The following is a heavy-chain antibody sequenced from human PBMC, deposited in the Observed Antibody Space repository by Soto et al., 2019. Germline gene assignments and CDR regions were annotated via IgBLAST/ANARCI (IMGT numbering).Heavy chain of an antibody. CDR1: GASISGYY. V-gene: IGHV4-4*07. CDR2: IYAAGTT. Sequence: PSETLSLTCTVSGASISGYYWSWIQKSAGKGLEWIGRIYAAGTTDYNPSLKGRVMMSVDTSKKQFSLKLRSVTAADTAVYYCVRDGTKALRDWFDPWGQGISVTVSS. J-gene: IGHJ5*02. CDR3: VRDGTKALRDWFDP. D-gene: IGHD1-1*01.